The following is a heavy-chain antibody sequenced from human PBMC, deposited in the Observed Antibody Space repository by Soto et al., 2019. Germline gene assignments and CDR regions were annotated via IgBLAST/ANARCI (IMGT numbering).Heavy chain of an antibody. D-gene: IGHD5-12*01. Sequence: ASVKVSCKASGYTFTIYAMHWVRQAPGQRLEWMGWINAGNGNTKYSQKFQGRVTITRDTSASTAYMELSSLRSEDTAVYYCARRTNSGYDYFDYWGQGTLVTVSS. CDR1: GYTFTIYA. V-gene: IGHV1-3*01. CDR2: INAGNGNT. J-gene: IGHJ4*02. CDR3: ARRTNSGYDYFDY.